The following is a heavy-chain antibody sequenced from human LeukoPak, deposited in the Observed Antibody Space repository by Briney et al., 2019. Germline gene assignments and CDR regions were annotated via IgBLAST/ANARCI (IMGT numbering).Heavy chain of an antibody. D-gene: IGHD3/OR15-3a*01. CDR1: GGSISSSYYY. Sequence: ASETLSLTCTVSGGSISSSYYYWGWIRQPPGKGLEWIGSIYYSGSTYYNPSLKSRVTISVDTSKNQFSLKLRSVTAADTAVYYCARHFGTWGLGTLVTVSS. CDR2: IYYSGST. J-gene: IGHJ4*02. V-gene: IGHV4-39*01. CDR3: ARHFGT.